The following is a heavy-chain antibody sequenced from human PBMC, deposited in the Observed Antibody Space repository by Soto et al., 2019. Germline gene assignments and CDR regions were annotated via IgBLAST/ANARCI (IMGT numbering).Heavy chain of an antibody. J-gene: IGHJ4*02. V-gene: IGHV4-59*01. D-gene: IGHD3-22*01. CDR2: IYYSGST. Sequence: SETLSLTCTASGGSISSYYWSWIRQPPGKGLEWIGYIYYSGSTNCNSSLKSRVTISVDTSKNQLSLKLSSVTAADTAVYYCARATYYYDSSGYYGYYFDYWGQGTLVTVSS. CDR3: ARATYYYDSSGYYGYYFDY. CDR1: GGSISSYY.